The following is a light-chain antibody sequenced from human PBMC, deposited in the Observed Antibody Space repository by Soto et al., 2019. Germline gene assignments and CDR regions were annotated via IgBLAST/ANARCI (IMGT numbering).Light chain of an antibody. CDR2: GAS. Sequence: EILMTQSPATLSLSRGEISTLSCGASQSVSSHLAWYQQKPGQAPRLLIYGASTRATGSPARFSGSGSGTEFTLTISSLQSEDFAVYYCQHYNTWPWTFGQGTKVDIK. CDR3: QHYNTWPWT. J-gene: IGKJ1*01. V-gene: IGKV3-15*01. CDR1: QSVSSH.